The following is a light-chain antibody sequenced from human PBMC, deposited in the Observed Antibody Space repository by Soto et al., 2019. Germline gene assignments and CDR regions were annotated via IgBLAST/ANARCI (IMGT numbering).Light chain of an antibody. J-gene: IGKJ2*01. CDR2: GAS. Sequence: EIVLTQSPGTLSLSPGERATLSCRASQSVSSSYLAWYQQKPGQAPRLLIYGASSRATGIPVRFSGSGSGTDLTLTISRLEPEDFAVYYCQQYGSSPMYTFGQGTKLEIK. CDR1: QSVSSSY. CDR3: QQYGSSPMYT. V-gene: IGKV3-20*01.